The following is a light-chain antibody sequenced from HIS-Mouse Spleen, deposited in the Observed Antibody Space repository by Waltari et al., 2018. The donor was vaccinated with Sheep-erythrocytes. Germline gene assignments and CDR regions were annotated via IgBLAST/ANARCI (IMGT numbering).Light chain of an antibody. V-gene: IGKV3-11*01. J-gene: IGKJ2*01. CDR3: QQRSNWPPYT. CDR1: QSVSSY. Sequence: EIVLTQSPATLSLSPGERATLSCRASQSVSSYLAWYQQKPGQAPRLLIYDASNRATVIPARFSGSRSGTDFTLTISSLEPEDFAVYYCQQRSNWPPYTFGQGTKLEIK. CDR2: DAS.